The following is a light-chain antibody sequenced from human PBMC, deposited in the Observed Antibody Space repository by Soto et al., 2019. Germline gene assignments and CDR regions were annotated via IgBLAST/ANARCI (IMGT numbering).Light chain of an antibody. Sequence: DTQMTQSPSSLSASVGDRVTITCRASQNVRSYVNWYQQKPGKAPSLLIYETSTLQSGVPPRFSGDGYGTDFTLSISSLHPEDLATYYCQQTFSTPRTFGQGTTVEI. CDR3: QQTFSTPRT. CDR2: ETS. J-gene: IGKJ1*01. V-gene: IGKV1-39*01. CDR1: QNVRSY.